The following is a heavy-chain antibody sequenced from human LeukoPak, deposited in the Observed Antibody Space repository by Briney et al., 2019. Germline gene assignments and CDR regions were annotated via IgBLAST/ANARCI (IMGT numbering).Heavy chain of an antibody. Sequence: ASVKVSCKVSGYSLTEFSVHWVRQAPGKGLEWMGGFDPEDGETIYAQKFQGRLTMTEDTSTDTSYMELSSLRSEDTAVYYCATTGLWFGELRTFGFDYWGQGTLVTVSS. J-gene: IGHJ4*02. V-gene: IGHV1-24*01. CDR3: ATTGLWFGELRTFGFDY. CDR2: FDPEDGET. CDR1: GYSLTEFS. D-gene: IGHD3-10*01.